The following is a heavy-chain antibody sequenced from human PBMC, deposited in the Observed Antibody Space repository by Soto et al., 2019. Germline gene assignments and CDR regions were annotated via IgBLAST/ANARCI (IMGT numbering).Heavy chain of an antibody. V-gene: IGHV3-66*01. CDR1: GFTVSSNY. J-gene: IGHJ6*02. CDR3: ARDEGTYSNYEGSNRPIYGMDV. CDR2: IYSGGST. D-gene: IGHD4-4*01. Sequence: PGGSLRLSCAASGFTVSSNYMSWVRQAPGKGLEWVSVIYSGGSTYYADSVKGRFTISRDNSKNTLYLQMNSLRAEDTAVYYCARDEGTYSNYEGSNRPIYGMDVWGQGTTVTVSS.